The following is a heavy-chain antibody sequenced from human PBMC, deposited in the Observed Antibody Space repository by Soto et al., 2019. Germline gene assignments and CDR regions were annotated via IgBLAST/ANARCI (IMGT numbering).Heavy chain of an antibody. CDR1: GFTFSSYG. V-gene: IGHV3-33*01. Sequence: GGSLRLSCAASGFTFSSYGMHWVRQAPGKGLEWVAVIWYDGSNKYYADSVKGRFTISRDNSKNTLYLQMNSLRAEDTAVYYCARELYDFWSGYYSFDYWGQGTLVTVSS. J-gene: IGHJ4*02. CDR2: IWYDGSNK. D-gene: IGHD3-3*01. CDR3: ARELYDFWSGYYSFDY.